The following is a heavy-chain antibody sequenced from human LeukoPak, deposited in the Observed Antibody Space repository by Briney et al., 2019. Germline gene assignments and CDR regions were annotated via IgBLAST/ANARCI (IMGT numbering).Heavy chain of an antibody. Sequence: GASVKVSCKASGYTFTSYDINWVRQATGQGLEWMGWMNPNSGNTGYAQKFQGRVTITRNTSISTAYMELSSLRSEDTAVYYCARVLYDSSGYIFDYWGQGTLVTVSS. CDR3: ARVLYDSSGYIFDY. J-gene: IGHJ4*02. V-gene: IGHV1-8*03. CDR2: MNPNSGNT. D-gene: IGHD3-22*01. CDR1: GYTFTSYD.